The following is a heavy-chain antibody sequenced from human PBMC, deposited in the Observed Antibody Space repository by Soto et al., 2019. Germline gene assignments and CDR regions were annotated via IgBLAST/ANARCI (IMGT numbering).Heavy chain of an antibody. D-gene: IGHD3-22*01. CDR3: ARDYYYDSSGPTSN. J-gene: IGHJ4*02. CDR2: ISAYNGNT. V-gene: IGHV1-18*01. Sequence: ASVKVSCKASGYTFTSYGISWVRQAPGQWLEWLGWISAYNGNTNYAQKLQGRVTMTTDTSTSTAYMELRSLRSDDTAVYYCARDYYYDSSGPTSNWGQGTLVTVS. CDR1: GYTFTSYG.